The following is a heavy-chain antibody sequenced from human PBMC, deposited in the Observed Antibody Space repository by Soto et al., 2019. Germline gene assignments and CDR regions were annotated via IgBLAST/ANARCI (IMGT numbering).Heavy chain of an antibody. D-gene: IGHD3-22*01. V-gene: IGHV3-7*01. Sequence: GGSLSLSCAASGFTFSSYWMSWVRQAPGKGLEWVANIKQDGSEKYYVDSVKGRFTISRDNAKNSLYLQMNSLRAEDTAVYYCARWGPGDYYDSSGYCDYWGQGTLVTVSS. CDR2: IKQDGSEK. J-gene: IGHJ4*02. CDR1: GFTFSSYW. CDR3: ARWGPGDYYDSSGYCDY.